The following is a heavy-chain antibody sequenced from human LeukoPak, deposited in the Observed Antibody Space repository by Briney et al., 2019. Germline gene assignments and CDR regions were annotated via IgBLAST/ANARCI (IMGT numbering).Heavy chain of an antibody. Sequence: SETLSLTCAVSGYSTSSGYYWGWVRQPPGKGLEGIGNVYHSGSTFYNPSLKSRVTMSVDTSKNQFSLKLSSVTAADTAVYYCARRHSSGWLFDYWGQGTLVTVSS. V-gene: IGHV4-38-2*01. CDR1: GYSTSSGYY. D-gene: IGHD6-19*01. J-gene: IGHJ4*02. CDR2: VYHSGST. CDR3: ARRHSSGWLFDY.